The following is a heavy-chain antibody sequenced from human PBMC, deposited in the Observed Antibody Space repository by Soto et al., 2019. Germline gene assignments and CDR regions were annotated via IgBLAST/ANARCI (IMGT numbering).Heavy chain of an antibody. J-gene: IGHJ6*02. CDR2: MSYDGNNK. V-gene: IGHV3-30-3*01. D-gene: IGHD2-2*01. Sequence: GGSMGLSCAASVFTFSSYAMHWVRQAPGKGLEWVAVMSYDGNNKYYVDSVKGRFTVSRDHSKNTLYLQMNSLRAEDTSVYYCAREYCSTTSCWGGMDGWGQGTTVTGS. CDR3: AREYCSTTSCWGGMDG. CDR1: VFTFSSYA.